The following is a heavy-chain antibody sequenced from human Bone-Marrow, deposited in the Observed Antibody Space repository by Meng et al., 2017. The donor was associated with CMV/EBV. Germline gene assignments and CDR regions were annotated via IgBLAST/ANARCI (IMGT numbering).Heavy chain of an antibody. CDR1: GGSISSYY. J-gene: IGHJ4*02. D-gene: IGHD3-22*01. CDR2: IYYSGST. Sequence: SETLSLTCTVSGGSISSYYWSWIRQPPGKGLEWIGYIYYSGSTNYNPSLKSRVTISVDTSKNQFSLKLSSVTAADTAVYYCARELYYYDSSGYFDDWGQGTLVTVSS. CDR3: ARELYYYDSSGYFDD. V-gene: IGHV4-59*01.